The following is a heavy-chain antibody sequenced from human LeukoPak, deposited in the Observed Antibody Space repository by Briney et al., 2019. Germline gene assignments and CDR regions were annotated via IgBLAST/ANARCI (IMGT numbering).Heavy chain of an antibody. D-gene: IGHD1-1*01. J-gene: IGHJ4*02. CDR2: ISGSGYST. Sequence: PGGSLRLSCVASGFTFNNYAMTWVRQAPGKGLEWVSAISGSGYSTYYADSVKGRFTISRDNSKNSLYLQMNSLRVEDTAVYYCARDPRTVRIWGQGTLVTVSS. V-gene: IGHV3-23*01. CDR3: ARDPRTVRI. CDR1: GFTFNNYA.